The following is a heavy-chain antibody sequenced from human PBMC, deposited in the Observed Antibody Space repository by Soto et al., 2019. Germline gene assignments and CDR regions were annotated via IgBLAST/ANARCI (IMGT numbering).Heavy chain of an antibody. CDR2: IYYSGST. CDR1: GGSISSSSYY. J-gene: IGHJ5*02. Sequence: ASETLSLTCTVSGGSISSSSYYWGWIRQPPGKGLEWIGSIYYSGSTYYSPSLKSRVTISVDTSKNQFSLKLSSVTAADTAVYYCARRALYCSGGSCAGFDPWGQGTLVTVSS. D-gene: IGHD2-15*01. V-gene: IGHV4-39*01. CDR3: ARRALYCSGGSCAGFDP.